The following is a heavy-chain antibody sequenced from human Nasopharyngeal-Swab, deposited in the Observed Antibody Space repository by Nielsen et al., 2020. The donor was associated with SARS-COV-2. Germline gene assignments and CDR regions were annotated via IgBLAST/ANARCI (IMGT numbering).Heavy chain of an antibody. Sequence: GGSLRLSCAASGFTFGDYAMHWVRKAPGKGLEWVSGISWNSGSIGYADSVKGRFTFSRDNAKNSLYLQMNSLRAEDTALYYCAKDILERRGGAFDIWGQGTMVTVSS. CDR2: ISWNSGSI. V-gene: IGHV3-9*01. J-gene: IGHJ3*02. D-gene: IGHD1-1*01. CDR3: AKDILERRGGAFDI. CDR1: GFTFGDYA.